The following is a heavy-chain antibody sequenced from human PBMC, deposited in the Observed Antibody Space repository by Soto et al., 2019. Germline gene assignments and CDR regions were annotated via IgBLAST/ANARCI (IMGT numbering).Heavy chain of an antibody. Sequence: VQVLDSGGGLVQPGGSLRLSCAASGFPFSSTDMSWIRQAPRKGVEWVSTIDGRGGATYYADSVRGRFTISRDNSRHTVYLQMSSLRAGHTAVYYCAKNSGWFNSWGQGTLVTVSS. V-gene: IGHV3-23*01. CDR2: IDGRGGAT. D-gene: IGHD3-10*01. J-gene: IGHJ5*01. CDR1: GFPFSSTD. CDR3: AKNSGWFNS.